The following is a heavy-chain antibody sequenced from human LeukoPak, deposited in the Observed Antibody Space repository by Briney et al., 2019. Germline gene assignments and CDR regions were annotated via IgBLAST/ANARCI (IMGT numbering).Heavy chain of an antibody. Sequence: GGSLRLSCAASGFTFSDYYMSWIRQAPGKGLEWVAYISYGSSYTNYADSVKGRFTISRDNAKKSLYLQMSSLRAEDTAVYYCARGGLYGDWIFDSWGQGTQATVSS. CDR3: ARGGLYGDWIFDS. V-gene: IGHV3-11*05. D-gene: IGHD4-17*01. J-gene: IGHJ4*02. CDR1: GFTFSDYY. CDR2: ISYGSSYT.